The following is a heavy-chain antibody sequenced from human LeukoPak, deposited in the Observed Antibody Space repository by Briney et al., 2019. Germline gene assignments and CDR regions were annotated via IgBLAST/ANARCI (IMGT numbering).Heavy chain of an antibody. CDR3: ARDRDTAMPYYFDS. Sequence: PSQTLSLTCTVSAGSISSGNYYWSWIRQPAGETLEWIGRIHTSGSTNYNPSLKSRVSISIDTSKNQFSLKLSSVTAADTAVYYCARDRDTAMPYYFDSWGQGTLVTVSS. V-gene: IGHV4-61*02. J-gene: IGHJ4*02. CDR2: IHTSGST. D-gene: IGHD5-18*01. CDR1: AGSISSGNYY.